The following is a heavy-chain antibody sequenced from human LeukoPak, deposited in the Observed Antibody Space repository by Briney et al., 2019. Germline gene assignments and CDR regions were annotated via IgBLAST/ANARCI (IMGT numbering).Heavy chain of an antibody. J-gene: IGHJ6*02. D-gene: IGHD3-22*01. V-gene: IGHV3-66*01. CDR3: ARSFYYYDSSGYTTDGMDV. CDR1: GFTFSSYW. Sequence: GGSLRLSCAASGFTFSSYWMHWVRQAPGKGLEWVSVIYSGGSTYYADSVKGRFTISRDNSKNTLYLQMNSLRAEDTAVYYCARSFYYYDSSGYTTDGMDVWGQGTTVTVSS. CDR2: IYSGGST.